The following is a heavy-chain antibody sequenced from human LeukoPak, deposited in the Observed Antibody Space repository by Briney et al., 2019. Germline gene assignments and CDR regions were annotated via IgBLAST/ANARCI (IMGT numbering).Heavy chain of an antibody. J-gene: IGHJ4*02. CDR2: ISSSRRTI. Sequence: GGSLRLSCAASGFTFSSYNINWVRQAPGKGLEWVSYISSSRRTISYADSVKGRFTVSRDNAKNSLYLQMNSLRAEDTAIYYCARDLGSYSSGWYMGFDYWGQGTLVTVSS. V-gene: IGHV3-48*01. CDR1: GFTFSSYN. CDR3: ARDLGSYSSGWYMGFDY. D-gene: IGHD6-19*01.